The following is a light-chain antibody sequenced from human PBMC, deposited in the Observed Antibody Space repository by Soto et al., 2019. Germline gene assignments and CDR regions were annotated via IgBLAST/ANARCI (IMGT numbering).Light chain of an antibody. V-gene: IGLV2-14*03. Sequence: QSVLTRPASVSGSPGQSITISCTGTSSEFGGYNYVSWYQHHPGKAPKLMIYNVNNRPSGVSNRFSGSKSGNTASLTISGLQAEDEADYFCTSYTSTSTPYVFGSGTKVTVL. CDR1: SSEFGGYNY. CDR2: NVN. CDR3: TSYTSTSTPYV. J-gene: IGLJ1*01.